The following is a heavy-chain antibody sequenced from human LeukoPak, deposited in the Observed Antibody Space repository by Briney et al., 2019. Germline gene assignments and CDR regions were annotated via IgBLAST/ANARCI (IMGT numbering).Heavy chain of an antibody. CDR3: ARGYDFWSGYYHY. CDR2: INHSGST. Sequence: SETLSLTCAVYGGSFSGYYWSWIRQPPGKGPEWIGEINHSGSTNYNPSLKSRVTISVDTSKNQFSLKLSSVTAADTAVYYCARGYDFWSGYYHYWGQGTLVTVSS. CDR1: GGSFSGYY. J-gene: IGHJ4*01. D-gene: IGHD3-3*01. V-gene: IGHV4-34*01.